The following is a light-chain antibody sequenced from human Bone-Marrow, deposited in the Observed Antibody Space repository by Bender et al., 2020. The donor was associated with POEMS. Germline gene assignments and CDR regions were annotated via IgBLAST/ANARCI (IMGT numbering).Light chain of an antibody. CDR3: VAWDASLNGWV. V-gene: IGLV2-14*02. Sequence: QSALTQPASVSGSPGQSITISCTGTSSDVGKYNLVSWYQQHPGKAHKLMIFEVGQRPSGVPDRFSGSKSGTSASLAITGLQSDDEAIYFCVAWDASLNGWVFGGGTKLTVL. CDR2: EVG. J-gene: IGLJ3*02. CDR1: SSDVGKYNL.